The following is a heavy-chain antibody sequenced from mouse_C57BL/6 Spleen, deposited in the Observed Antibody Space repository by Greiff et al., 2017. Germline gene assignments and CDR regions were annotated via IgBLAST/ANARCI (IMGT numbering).Heavy chain of an antibody. J-gene: IGHJ4*01. CDR3: ARQNGNYERAMDY. D-gene: IGHD2-1*01. V-gene: IGHV5-6*01. Sequence: VHVKQSGGDLVKPGGSLKLSCAASGFTFSSYGMSWVRQTPDKRLEWVATISSGGSYTYYPDSVKGRFTISRDNAKNTLYLQMSSLKSEDTAMYYCARQNGNYERAMDYWGQGTSVTVSS. CDR2: ISSGGSYT. CDR1: GFTFSSYG.